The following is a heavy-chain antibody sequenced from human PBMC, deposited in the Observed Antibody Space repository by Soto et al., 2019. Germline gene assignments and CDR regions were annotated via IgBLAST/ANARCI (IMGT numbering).Heavy chain of an antibody. Sequence: QITLKESGPTLVKPTQTLTLTCTFSGFSLSTSGVGVGWIRQPPGKALEWLALIYWNDDKRYSPSLKSRLTITKDSSKNQVVLTMTTMDPVDTATYYCAHSLYCSGGSCYKGNWFDPWGQGTLVTVSS. CDR3: AHSLYCSGGSCYKGNWFDP. CDR1: GFSLSTSGVG. V-gene: IGHV2-5*01. D-gene: IGHD2-15*01. J-gene: IGHJ5*02. CDR2: IYWNDDK.